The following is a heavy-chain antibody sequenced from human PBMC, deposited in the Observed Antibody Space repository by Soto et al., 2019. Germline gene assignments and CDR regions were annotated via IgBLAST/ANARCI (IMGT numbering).Heavy chain of an antibody. CDR3: AKGGSSSARYFDR. CDR2: ISFEGSKK. J-gene: IGHJ5*02. V-gene: IGHV3-30*18. Sequence: QVQLVESGGGVVQPGGSLRLSCAASGFIFSGYGMHWVRQAPGKGLEWVAVISFEGSKKYYANSVEGRFTISRDNSKHTLFLQMNSLRAEDTAVYYCAKGGSSSARYFDRWGQGALVTVSS. D-gene: IGHD6-6*01. CDR1: GFIFSGYG.